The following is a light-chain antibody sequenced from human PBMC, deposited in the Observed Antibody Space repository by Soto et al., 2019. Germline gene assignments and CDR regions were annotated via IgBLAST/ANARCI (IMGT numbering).Light chain of an antibody. CDR2: KAS. CDR3: QHYNSYSEA. Sequence: DIEMTQSPSTLSASVGDIVTITCGASQSISSLLDWYQKKKGKAPKLLIYKASTLKSGVPSRLRGSGYGTEFTLTISSMKNDDFATYYCQHYNSYSEAFGHGTKVDIK. V-gene: IGKV1-5*03. CDR1: QSISSL. J-gene: IGKJ1*01.